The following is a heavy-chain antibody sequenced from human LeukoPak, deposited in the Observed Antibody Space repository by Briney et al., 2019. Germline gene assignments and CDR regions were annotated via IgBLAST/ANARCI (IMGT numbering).Heavy chain of an antibody. D-gene: IGHD6-19*01. CDR1: GFTFSSYA. Sequence: GGSLRLSCADSGFTFSSYAMTWVRQAAGKELEWVSAIIGTSGSTYYADSVKGRFTISRDNSKNTLYLQMNSLRAEDTAVYYCAKDRGAVAPSGYWGQGTLVTVSS. CDR2: IIGTSGST. J-gene: IGHJ4*02. CDR3: AKDRGAVAPSGY. V-gene: IGHV3-23*01.